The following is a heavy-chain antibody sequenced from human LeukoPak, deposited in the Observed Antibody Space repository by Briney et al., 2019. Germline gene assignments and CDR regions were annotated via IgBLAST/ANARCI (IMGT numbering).Heavy chain of an antibody. V-gene: IGHV3-48*01. Sequence: GGSLRLSCVGSGFTFSGNSMDWVRQAPGRGLEWVSHISASSTIIHYADSVKGRVTISRDNAKNSVFLQMNRLRVEDTAVYYCTTSRHSSSWYYNDYWGQGILVTVS. D-gene: IGHD6-13*01. J-gene: IGHJ4*02. CDR1: GFTFSGNS. CDR3: TTSRHSSSWYYNDY. CDR2: ISASSTII.